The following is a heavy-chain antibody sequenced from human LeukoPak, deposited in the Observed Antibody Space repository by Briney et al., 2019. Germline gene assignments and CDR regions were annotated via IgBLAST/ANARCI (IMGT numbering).Heavy chain of an antibody. CDR3: AKLGYPDY. CDR2: ISYDGSNK. V-gene: IGHV3-30*18. D-gene: IGHD6-25*01. CDR1: GFTFISYG. J-gene: IGHJ4*02. Sequence: GGSLRFSCAASGFTFISYGMHWVRQAPGKGLEWVAVISYDGSNKYYADSVKGRFTISRGNSKNTLYLQMNSLRAEDTAVYYCAKLGYPDYWGQGTLVTVSS.